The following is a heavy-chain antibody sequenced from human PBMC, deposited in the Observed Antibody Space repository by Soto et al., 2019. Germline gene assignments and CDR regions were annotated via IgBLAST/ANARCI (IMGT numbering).Heavy chain of an antibody. CDR2: ISGSGGST. CDR1: GFTFSTYA. J-gene: IGHJ4*02. CDR3: AKCYYDILTGYYIPAVDY. V-gene: IGHV3-23*01. D-gene: IGHD3-9*01. Sequence: EVQLLESGGGLVQPGGSLRLSCAASGFTFSTYAMTWVRQAPGKGLEWVSGISGSGGSTYYADSVKGRFTISRDNSKNTLHLQMNSLRAEDTAVDYCAKCYYDILTGYYIPAVDYWGLGTLVTVSS.